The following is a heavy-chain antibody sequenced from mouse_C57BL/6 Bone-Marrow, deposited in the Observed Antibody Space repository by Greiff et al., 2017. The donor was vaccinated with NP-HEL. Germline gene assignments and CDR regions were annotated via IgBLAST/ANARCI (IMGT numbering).Heavy chain of an antibody. D-gene: IGHD2-5*01. Sequence: EVQLVESGAELVRPGASVKLSCTASGFNIKDDYMHWVKQRPEQGLEWIGWIDPENGDTEYASKFQGKATITADTSSNTAYLQLSSLTSEDTAVYYCTGAYYSNYEEFDYWGQGTTLTVSS. J-gene: IGHJ2*01. CDR2: IDPENGDT. V-gene: IGHV14-4*01. CDR3: TGAYYSNYEEFDY. CDR1: GFNIKDDY.